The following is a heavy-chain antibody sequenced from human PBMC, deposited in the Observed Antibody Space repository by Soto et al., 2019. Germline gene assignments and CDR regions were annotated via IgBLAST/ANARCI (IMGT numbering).Heavy chain of an antibody. V-gene: IGHV3-21*01. J-gene: IGHJ3*02. CDR2: ISSSSRYI. Sequence: GGSLRISFATSGFTFSRYIMNWVRQASGKGLQINTTISSSSRYIDYADSVKGRFTIARDNAKNSLYLQMHSLRAEDTAAYYCAIYYDSSGYYYVPDAFDIWGQGTMVTVSS. CDR3: AIYYDSSGYYYVPDAFDI. CDR1: GFTFSRYI. D-gene: IGHD3-22*01.